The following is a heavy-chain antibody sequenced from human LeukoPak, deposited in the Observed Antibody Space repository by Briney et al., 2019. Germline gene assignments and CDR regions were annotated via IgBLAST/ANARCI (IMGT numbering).Heavy chain of an antibody. V-gene: IGHV1-18*01. J-gene: IGHJ5*02. Sequence: GASVKVSCKASGYTFTSYGISWVRQAPGQGLEWMGWISAYKGNTNYAQKPRGRVTMTTDTSTSTAYMELRSLRSDDTAVYYCAREGTHCSSTSCHNWFDPWGQGTLVTVSS. CDR3: AREGTHCSSTSCHNWFDP. CDR2: ISAYKGNT. CDR1: GYTFTSYG. D-gene: IGHD2-2*01.